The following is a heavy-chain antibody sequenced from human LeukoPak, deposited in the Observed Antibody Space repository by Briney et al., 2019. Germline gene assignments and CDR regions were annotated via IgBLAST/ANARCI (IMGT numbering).Heavy chain of an antibody. D-gene: IGHD4-23*01. CDR2: ISGNAKTP. CDR3: AKSLYGGLDY. V-gene: IGHV3-23*01. J-gene: IGHJ4*02. CDR1: GFTFSTYA. Sequence: GGSLRLSCAASGFTFSTYAMSWVRQAPGKGLEWVSGISGNAKTPSYADSVKGRFTISRDNSKNTVYLQVNSLRVEDTAVYYCAKSLYGGLDYWGQGTLVTVSS.